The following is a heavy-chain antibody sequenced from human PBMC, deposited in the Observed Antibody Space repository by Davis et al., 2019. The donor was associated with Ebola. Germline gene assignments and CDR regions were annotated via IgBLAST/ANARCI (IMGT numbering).Heavy chain of an antibody. CDR3: ARRSGLWYRYFDY. J-gene: IGHJ4*02. CDR1: GFTFSSYW. D-gene: IGHD2-15*01. Sequence: GESLKISCAASGFTFSSYWMSWVRQAPGKGLEWVANIKQDGSEKYYVDSVKGRFTISRDNAKNSLYLQMNSLRAEDTAVYYCARRSGLWYRYFDYWGQGTLVTVSS. V-gene: IGHV3-7*01. CDR2: IKQDGSEK.